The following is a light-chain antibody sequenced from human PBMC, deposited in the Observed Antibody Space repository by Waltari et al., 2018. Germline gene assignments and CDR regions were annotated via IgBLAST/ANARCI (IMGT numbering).Light chain of an antibody. Sequence: QSALTQPASVSGSPGQSITISCTGTSSDVGGYNYVSWYQQHPGKAPKLMIYDVTNRPSGVSNRFSCSKSGNTASLTISGLQAEDEADYYCSSYTTSSTVIIGGGTKLTVL. V-gene: IGLV2-14*03. J-gene: IGLJ2*01. CDR3: SSYTTSSTVI. CDR2: DVT. CDR1: SSDVGGYNY.